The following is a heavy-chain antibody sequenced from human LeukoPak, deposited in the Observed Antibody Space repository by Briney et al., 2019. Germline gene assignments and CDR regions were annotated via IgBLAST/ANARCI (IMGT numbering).Heavy chain of an antibody. CDR3: ARDRRGYSYGFDDYYSYGMDV. CDR1: GGSNSSYY. V-gene: IGHV4-59*01. CDR2: IYYSGST. Sequence: SETLSLTCTVSGGSNSSYYWSWIRQPPGKGLEWMGYIYYSGSTNYNPSLKSRVTISVDTSKNQFSLKLSYVTAADTAVYYCARDRRGYSYGFDDYYSYGMDVWGQGTTVTVSS. D-gene: IGHD5-18*01. J-gene: IGHJ6*02.